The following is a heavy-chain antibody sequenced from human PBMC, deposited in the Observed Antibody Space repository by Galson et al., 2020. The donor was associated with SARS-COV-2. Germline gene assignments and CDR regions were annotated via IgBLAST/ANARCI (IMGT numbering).Heavy chain of an antibody. J-gene: IGHJ4*02. V-gene: IGHV3-30*04. Sequence: TGGSLRLSCTASGFTFKSFAIPWVRQAPGKGLEWVAVISYDGSNKYYADSVKGRFTISRDNAKNTLYLQMNSLRAEDTAVYYCARDRISAPDDFDYWGQGTLVTVSS. CDR2: ISYDGSNK. CDR1: GFTFKSFA. D-gene: IGHD6-13*01. CDR3: ARDRISAPDDFDY.